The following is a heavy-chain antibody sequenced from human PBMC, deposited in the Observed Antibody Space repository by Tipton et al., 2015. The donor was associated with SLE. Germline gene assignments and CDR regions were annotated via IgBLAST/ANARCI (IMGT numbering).Heavy chain of an antibody. J-gene: IGHJ4*02. Sequence: TLSLTCTVSGGSISSYYWSWIRPPPGKGLEWIGEINHSGSTNYNPSLKSRVTISVDTSKNQFSLTLSSVTDADTAVDYCARGGGLRWGQGTLVTVSS. CDR3: ARGGGLR. D-gene: IGHD4-17*01. V-gene: IGHV4-34*01. CDR2: INHSGST. CDR1: GGSISSYY.